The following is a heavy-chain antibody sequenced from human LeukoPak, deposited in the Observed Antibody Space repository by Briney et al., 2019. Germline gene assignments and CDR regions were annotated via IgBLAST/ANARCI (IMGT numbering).Heavy chain of an antibody. CDR3: AKDPYSSGWYGYFDY. D-gene: IGHD6-19*01. J-gene: IGHJ4*02. Sequence: GGSLRLSCAASGFTFSSYAMSWVRQAPGKGLEWVAVISYDGSNKYYADSVKGRFTISRDNSKNTLYLQMNSLRAEDTAVYYCAKDPYSSGWYGYFDYWGQGTLVTVSS. CDR2: ISYDGSNK. V-gene: IGHV3-30*18. CDR1: GFTFSSYA.